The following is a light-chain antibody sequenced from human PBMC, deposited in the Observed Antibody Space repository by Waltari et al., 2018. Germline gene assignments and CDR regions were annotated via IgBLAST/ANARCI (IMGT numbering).Light chain of an antibody. J-gene: IGLJ1*01. CDR2: DVS. CDR1: SNDVGVYKY. CDR3: SAYTSTTTLYV. Sequence: QSALTQPASVSGSPGQSITIPCTGTSNDVGVYKYVSWYQHHPGKAPKLLIYDVSNRPSGVSNRFSGSKSGNTASLTISGLQAEDEADYYCSAYTSTTTLYVFATGTKVTVL. V-gene: IGLV2-14*01.